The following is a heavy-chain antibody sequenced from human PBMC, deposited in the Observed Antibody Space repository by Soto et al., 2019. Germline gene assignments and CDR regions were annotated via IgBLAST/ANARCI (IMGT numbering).Heavy chain of an antibody. D-gene: IGHD3-9*01. V-gene: IGHV3-33*01. CDR1: GFTFSSYG. Sequence: VQLVASGGGVVQPGRSLRLSCAASGFTFSSYGMHWVRQAPGKGLEWVAVIWYDGSNKEYADSVKGRFTISRDNYKNTLFLQMNTLRAEDTAVYYWARDGGAGYHILTGYYSEAFDIWGQGTMVTVSS. J-gene: IGHJ3*02. CDR3: ARDGGAGYHILTGYYSEAFDI. CDR2: IWYDGSNK.